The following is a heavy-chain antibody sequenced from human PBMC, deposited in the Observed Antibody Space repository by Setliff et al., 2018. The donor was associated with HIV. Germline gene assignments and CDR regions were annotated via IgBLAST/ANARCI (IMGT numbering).Heavy chain of an antibody. CDR3: ARVTTAAGRFDGLYENYFDY. J-gene: IGHJ4*02. V-gene: IGHV6-1*01. CDR2: TCYRSKWYN. CDR1: GDSVSSNSAA. D-gene: IGHD6-13*01. Sequence: SQTLSLTCAISGDSVSSNSAAWNWIRQSPLRGLEWLGRTCYRSKWYNDYAVSVKSRITFNPDTSKNQFFLQLNSVTPEDTAVYYCARVTTAAGRFDGLYENYFDYWGQGTRVTVSS.